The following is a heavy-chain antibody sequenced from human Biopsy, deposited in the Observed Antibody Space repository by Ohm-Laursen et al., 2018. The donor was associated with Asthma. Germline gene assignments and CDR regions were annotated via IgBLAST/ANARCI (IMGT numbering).Heavy chain of an antibody. V-gene: IGHV1-69*13. CDR2: IMTVFGTT. D-gene: IGHD6-19*01. CDR1: GGTFSTFG. CDR3: ARCQVGYSSGWSLLLKKIYYSGMDV. J-gene: IGHJ6*02. Sequence: SVKVSCKASGGTFSTFGISWVRQAPGQGLEWMGRIMTVFGTTNYAQKFQGRVTITADESTSTAYMEVTSLRSEDTAIYYCARCQVGYSSGWSLLLKKIYYSGMDVWGQGTAVTVSS.